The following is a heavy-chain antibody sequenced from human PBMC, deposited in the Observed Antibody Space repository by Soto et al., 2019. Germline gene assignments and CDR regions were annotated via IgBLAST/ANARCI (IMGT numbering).Heavy chain of an antibody. CDR1: GGSFSGYY. D-gene: IGHD6-19*01. J-gene: IGHJ4*02. V-gene: IGHV4-34*01. CDR3: ARVKGSGWSFDY. CDR2: INHSGST. Sequence: SETLSLTCAVYGGSFSGYYWSWIRQPPGKGLEWIGEINHSGSTNYNPSLKSRVTISVDTSKNQFSLKLSSVTAADTAVYYCARVKGSGWSFDYWGQGTLVTVSS.